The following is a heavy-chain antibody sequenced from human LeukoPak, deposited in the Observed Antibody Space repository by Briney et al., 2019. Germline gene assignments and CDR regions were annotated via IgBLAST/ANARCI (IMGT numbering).Heavy chain of an antibody. D-gene: IGHD6-19*01. J-gene: IGHJ4*02. CDR3: AKDPPIGQWLVRGFDY. V-gene: IGHV3-30-3*01. Sequence: PGRSLRLSCAASGFTFSSYAMHWVRQAPGKGLEWVAVISYDGSNKYYADSVKGRFTISRDNSKNTLYLQMNSLRAEDTAVYYCAKDPPIGQWLVRGFDYWGQGTLVTVSS. CDR2: ISYDGSNK. CDR1: GFTFSSYA.